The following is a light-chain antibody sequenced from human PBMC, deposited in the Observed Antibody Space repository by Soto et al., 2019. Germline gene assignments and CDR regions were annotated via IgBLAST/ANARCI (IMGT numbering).Light chain of an antibody. CDR2: DAS. CDR3: QQRSNGLT. J-gene: IGKJ4*01. V-gene: IGKV3-11*01. Sequence: EIVLTQSPATLSLSPGERDTLSCRASQSVSSYLAWYQQKPGQAPRLLIYDASNRATGIPARFSGSGSGTDFTLTISSLEPEDFAGYYCQQRSNGLTFGGGTKVEIK. CDR1: QSVSSY.